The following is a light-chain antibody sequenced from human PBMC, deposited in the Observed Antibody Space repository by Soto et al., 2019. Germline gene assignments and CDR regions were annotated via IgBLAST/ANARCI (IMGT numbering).Light chain of an antibody. CDR1: QSVNIY. Sequence: EIVLTQSPATQSLSPGERATLSCRASQSVNIYLAWYQQKPGQAPRLLIYDASNRATGIPARFSGSGSGTDFTLTISSLEPEDIAVYYCQQRSNWRVTFGGGTKVEIK. CDR3: QQRSNWRVT. J-gene: IGKJ4*01. V-gene: IGKV3-11*01. CDR2: DAS.